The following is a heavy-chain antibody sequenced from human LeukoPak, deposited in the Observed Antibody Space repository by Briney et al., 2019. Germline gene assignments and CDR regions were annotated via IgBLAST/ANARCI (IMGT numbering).Heavy chain of an antibody. V-gene: IGHV5-51*01. D-gene: IGHD2-15*01. CDR2: IYPGDSDT. Sequence: GVSLKISCKGSGYSFTSYWIAWVRQMPGKGLECMGIIYPGDSDTTYSPSFQGQVTISADKSFSTAYLQWSSLKASDSAMYYCARFSGGFDYWGQGSLDTVSS. CDR3: ARFSGGFDY. CDR1: GYSFTSYW. J-gene: IGHJ4*02.